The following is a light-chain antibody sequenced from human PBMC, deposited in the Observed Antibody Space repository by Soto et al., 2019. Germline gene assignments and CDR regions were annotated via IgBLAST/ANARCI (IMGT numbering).Light chain of an antibody. CDR3: HQRQSWPRT. V-gene: IGKV3D-15*03. J-gene: IGKJ1*01. CDR1: QSINTI. CDR2: QTS. Sequence: EIVMTQSPATLSVSPGETTRLSCRAIQSINTISSWYQHRPGQAPRLLIYQTSIRAAGIPARCSASGTGTDFTLTISDVQPEDFAVYCCHQRQSWPRTFGQGTKVDIK.